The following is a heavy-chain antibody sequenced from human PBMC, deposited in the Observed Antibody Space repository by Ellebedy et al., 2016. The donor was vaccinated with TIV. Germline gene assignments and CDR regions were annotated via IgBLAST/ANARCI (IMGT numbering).Heavy chain of an antibody. CDR3: ARGGLTAASDY. J-gene: IGHJ4*02. CDR2: IYSGAT. D-gene: IGHD2-2*01. V-gene: IGHV3-23*03. CDR1: GFTFSTNA. Sequence: GGSLRLSCAASGFTFSTNAMSWVRQAPGKGLEWVSGIYSGATHYADSVRGRFTISRDNSKNTLYLQMTSLRAEDTAVYYCARGGLTAASDYWGQGTLVTVSS.